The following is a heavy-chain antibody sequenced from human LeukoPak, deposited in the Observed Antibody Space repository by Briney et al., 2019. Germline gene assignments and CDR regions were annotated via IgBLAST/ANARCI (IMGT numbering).Heavy chain of an antibody. V-gene: IGHV6-1*01. J-gene: IGHJ3*02. D-gene: IGHD2-2*01. CDR2: TYYRSKWYN. Sequence: ASQTLSLTCAISGDSVSSNSAAWNWIRQSPSRGLEWLGRTYYRSKWYNDYAVSVKSRITINPDTSKNQFSLQLNSVTPEDTAVYYCAREIVVVPAANGAFDIWGQGTMVTVSS. CDR3: AREIVVVPAANGAFDI. CDR1: GDSVSSNSAA.